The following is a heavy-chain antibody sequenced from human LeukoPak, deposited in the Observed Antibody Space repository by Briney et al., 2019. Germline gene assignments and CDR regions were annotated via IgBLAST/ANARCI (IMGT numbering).Heavy chain of an antibody. CDR2: ISHDGSNK. CDR3: ARSYCSSTSCYHNWFGP. J-gene: IGHJ5*02. D-gene: IGHD2-2*01. Sequence: PGRSLRLSCAASGFTFSSYAMHWVRQAPGKGLEWVAVISHDGSNKYYADSVKGRFTISRDNSKNTLYLQMNSLRAEDTAVYYCARSYCSSTSCYHNWFGPWGQGTLVTVSS. V-gene: IGHV3-30-3*01. CDR1: GFTFSSYA.